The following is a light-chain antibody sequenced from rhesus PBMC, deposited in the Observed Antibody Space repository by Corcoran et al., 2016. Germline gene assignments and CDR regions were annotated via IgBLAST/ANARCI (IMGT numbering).Light chain of an antibody. CDR3: QQYSSSRPRT. J-gene: IGKJ1*01. V-gene: IGKV1-22*01. Sequence: DIQMTQSPSSLSVSVGDTITITCRASQSIDSWLAWSQQKPGKAPKLLIRTASTLHNGVPSRFSGSRAGPDFTLTISSLQSEDFATYYCQQYSSSRPRTFGQGTKVEIK. CDR1: QSIDSW. CDR2: TAS.